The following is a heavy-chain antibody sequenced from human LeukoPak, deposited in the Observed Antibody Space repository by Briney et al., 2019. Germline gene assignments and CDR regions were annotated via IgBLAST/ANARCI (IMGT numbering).Heavy chain of an antibody. D-gene: IGHD2-2*01. CDR2: ISRSGGDT. CDR1: GFTFSSYA. V-gene: IGHV3-23*01. J-gene: IGHJ3*02. Sequence: PGGSLRLSSAASGFTFSSYAMTWVRQAPGKGLEWVSAISRSGGDTEYADSVKGRFTISRDNSKNTLYMQMNSLRAEDAAVYYCAKCGTTCYANAFYIWGQGTMVTVSS. CDR3: AKCGTTCYANAFYI.